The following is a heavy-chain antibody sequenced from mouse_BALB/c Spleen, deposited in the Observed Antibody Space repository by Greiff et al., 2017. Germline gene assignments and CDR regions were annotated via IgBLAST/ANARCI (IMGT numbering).Heavy chain of an antibody. D-gene: IGHD5-1*01. CDR1: GFTFSSYG. CDR3: ARVPEYYAMDY. CDR2: ISSGGSYT. V-gene: IGHV5-6*01. Sequence: EVKLVESGGDLVKPGGSLKLSCAASGFTFSSYGMSWVRQTPDKRLEWVATISSGGSYTYYPDSVKGRFTISRDNAKNTLYLQMSSLKSEDTAMYYCARVPEYYAMDYWGQGTSVTVSS. J-gene: IGHJ4*01.